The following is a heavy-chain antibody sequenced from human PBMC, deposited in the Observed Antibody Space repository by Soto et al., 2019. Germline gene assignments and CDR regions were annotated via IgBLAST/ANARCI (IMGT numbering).Heavy chain of an antibody. Sequence: RASVKVSCKASGGTFSSYAISWVRQAPGQGLEWMGGIIPIFGTANYAQKFQGRVTITADESTSTAYMELSSLRSEDTAVYYCARDHYYDSSGYLWFDPWGQGTLVTVSS. V-gene: IGHV1-69*13. CDR2: IIPIFGTA. D-gene: IGHD3-22*01. J-gene: IGHJ5*02. CDR1: GGTFSSYA. CDR3: ARDHYYDSSGYLWFDP.